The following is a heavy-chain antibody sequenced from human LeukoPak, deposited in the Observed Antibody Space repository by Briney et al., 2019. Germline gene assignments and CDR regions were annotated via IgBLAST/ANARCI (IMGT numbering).Heavy chain of an antibody. V-gene: IGHV4-34*01. CDR3: ARSRSRPLLPPLPKSQYYFDY. J-gene: IGHJ4*02. Sequence: SETLSLTCTVSGAFISSYYWSWIRQPPGKGLEWIGEINPSGGTGYKPSLKSRVTISVDTSKNQFSLKLSSVTAADTAVYYCARSRSRPLLPPLPKSQYYFDYWGQGTLVTVSS. CDR2: INPSGGT. D-gene: IGHD2-21*01. CDR1: GAFISSYY.